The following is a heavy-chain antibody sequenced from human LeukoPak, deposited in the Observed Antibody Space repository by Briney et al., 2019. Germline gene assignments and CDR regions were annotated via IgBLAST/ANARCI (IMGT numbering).Heavy chain of an antibody. V-gene: IGHV4-59*01. CDR1: GGSISSYY. J-gene: IGHJ6*03. D-gene: IGHD3-3*02. CDR3: ARDSTDYCYYMDV. Sequence: SETLSLTCTVSGGSISSYYWSWIRQPPGKGLEWIGYIYYSGSTNYNPSLKSRVTISVDTSKNQFSLKLSSVTAADTAVYYCARDSTDYCYYMDVWGKGTTVTVSS. CDR2: IYYSGST.